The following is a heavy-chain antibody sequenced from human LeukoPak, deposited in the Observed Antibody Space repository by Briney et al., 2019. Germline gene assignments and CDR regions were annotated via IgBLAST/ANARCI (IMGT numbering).Heavy chain of an antibody. D-gene: IGHD3-3*01. J-gene: IGHJ3*02. CDR1: GFTFSSYA. CDR2: ISGSGGST. Sequence: PGGSLRLSCAASGFTFSSYAMSWVRQAPGKGLEWVSAISGSGGSTYYADSVKGRFTISRDNSKNTLYLQMNSLRAEDTAVYYCAKDATIFGVVTKVGAFDIWGQGTMVTVSS. CDR3: AKDATIFGVVTKVGAFDI. V-gene: IGHV3-23*01.